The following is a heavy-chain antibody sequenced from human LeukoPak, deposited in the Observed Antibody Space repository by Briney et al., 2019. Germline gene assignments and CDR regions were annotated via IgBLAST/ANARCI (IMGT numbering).Heavy chain of an antibody. V-gene: IGHV3-21*01. CDR3: ARDPRQYYDILTGFYANLYFDY. CDR1: GFTFSSYS. CDR2: ISSSSSYI. D-gene: IGHD3-9*01. J-gene: IGHJ4*02. Sequence: GGSLRLSCAASGFTFSSYSVNWVRQAPGKGLEWVSSISSSSSYIYYADSVKGRFTISRDNAKNSLYLQMNSLRAEDTAVYYCARDPRQYYDILTGFYANLYFDYWGQGTLVTVSS.